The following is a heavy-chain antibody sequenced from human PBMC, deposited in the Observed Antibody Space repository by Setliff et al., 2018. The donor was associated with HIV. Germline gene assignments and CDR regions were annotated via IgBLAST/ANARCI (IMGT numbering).Heavy chain of an antibody. CDR3: AGYTSGWYAPY. V-gene: IGHV4-59*11. J-gene: IGHJ4*02. D-gene: IGHD6-19*01. Sequence: PSETLSLTCTVSGGSISSHYWTWIRQPPGKELEWIGSIYYSGGTTYNPSLKSRVTISVDTSKNQFSLKLTSVTVADTAVYYCAGYTSGWYAPYWGQGTLVTVSS. CDR1: GGSISSHY. CDR2: IYYSGGT.